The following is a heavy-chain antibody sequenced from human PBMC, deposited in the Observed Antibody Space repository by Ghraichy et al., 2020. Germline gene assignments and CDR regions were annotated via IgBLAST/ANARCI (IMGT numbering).Heavy chain of an antibody. D-gene: IGHD3-10*01. CDR1: GFTFSSYS. Sequence: GGSLRLSCAASGFTFSSYSMNWVRQAPGKGLEWVSYISSSSSTIYYADSVKGRFTISRDNAKNSLYLQMNSLGDEDTAVYYWAPLYLWFGELSGDYWGQGTLVTVSS. CDR2: ISSSSSTI. CDR3: APLYLWFGELSGDY. V-gene: IGHV3-48*02. J-gene: IGHJ4*02.